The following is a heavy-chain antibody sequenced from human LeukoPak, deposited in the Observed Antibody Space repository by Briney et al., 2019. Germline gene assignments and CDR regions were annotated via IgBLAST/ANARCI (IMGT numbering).Heavy chain of an antibody. Sequence: GASVKVSCKASGYTFTGYYMHWVRRAPGQGLEWMGWINPNSGGTNHAQKFQGRVTMTRDTSISTAYMELSRLRSDDTAVYYCARIAVRGVIYGMDVWGQGTTVTVSS. CDR1: GYTFTGYY. V-gene: IGHV1-2*02. J-gene: IGHJ6*02. CDR3: ARIAVRGVIYGMDV. D-gene: IGHD3-10*01. CDR2: INPNSGGT.